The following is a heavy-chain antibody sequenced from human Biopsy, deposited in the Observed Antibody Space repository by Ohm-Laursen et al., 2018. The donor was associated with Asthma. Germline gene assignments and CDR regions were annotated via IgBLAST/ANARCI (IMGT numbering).Heavy chain of an antibody. J-gene: IGHJ4*02. CDR3: ARAQDYYDSRGYYRSFDY. CDR1: YGSITSGGYY. V-gene: IGHV4-31*03. Sequence: TLSLTCTVSYGSITSGGYYWTWIRQPPGKGLEWIGFIYYSGSTYYNPSLKSRVSISIDTSKNQFSLKLRSVTAADTAVYYCARAQDYYDSRGYYRSFDYWGQGTLVTVSS. CDR2: IYYSGST. D-gene: IGHD3-22*01.